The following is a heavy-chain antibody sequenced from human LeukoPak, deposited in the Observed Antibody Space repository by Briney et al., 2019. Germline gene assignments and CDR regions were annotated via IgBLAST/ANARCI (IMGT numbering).Heavy chain of an antibody. CDR1: GYTFTSYG. CDR3: ARGLVRGGKEGPPGGY. J-gene: IGHJ4*02. CDR2: MNPNSGNT. Sequence: ASVKVSCKASGYTFTSYGINWVRQATGQGLEWMGWMNPNSGNTGYAQKFQGRVTMTRNTSISTAYMELSSLRSEDTAVYYCARGLVRGGKEGPPGGYWGQGTLVTVSS. V-gene: IGHV1-8*01. D-gene: IGHD4-23*01.